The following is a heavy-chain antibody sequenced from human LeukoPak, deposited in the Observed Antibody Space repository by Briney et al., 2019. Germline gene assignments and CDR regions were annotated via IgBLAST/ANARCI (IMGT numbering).Heavy chain of an antibody. CDR1: GYTFTSYG. D-gene: IGHD6-13*01. CDR2: ISAYNGNT. J-gene: IGHJ1*01. CDR3: ARGRVAAAVAEYFQH. Sequence: GASVKVSCKASGYTFTSYGISWVRQAPGQGLEWMGWISAYNGNTNYAQKLQGRVTMTTDTSTSTAYMELRSLRSDDTAVYYCARGRVAAAVAEYFQHWGQGTLVTVSS. V-gene: IGHV1-18*01.